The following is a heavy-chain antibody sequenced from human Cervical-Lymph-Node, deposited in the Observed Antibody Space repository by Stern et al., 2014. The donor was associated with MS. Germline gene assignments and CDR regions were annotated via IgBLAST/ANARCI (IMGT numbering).Heavy chain of an antibody. CDR2: ISHSGVT. CDR3: MRGDY. J-gene: IGHJ4*02. CDR1: GASIKTIGYF. V-gene: IGHV4-31*03. Sequence: VQLEESGPGLVTPSQTLSLTCTVSGASIKTIGYFWSWVRQPPGKGLEWIGFISHSGVTFYNETLKSRVTLSQDTSANQFSLRLTSVTAADTALYFCMRGDYWGRGILVAVSS.